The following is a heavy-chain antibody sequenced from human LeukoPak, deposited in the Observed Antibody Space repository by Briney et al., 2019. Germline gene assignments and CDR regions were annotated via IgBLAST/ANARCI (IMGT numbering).Heavy chain of an antibody. CDR3: ASGGGYCSGGSCTDY. D-gene: IGHD2-15*01. V-gene: IGHV1-18*01. Sequence: GASVKVSCKASGYIFTSYGMSWVRQAPGQGLEWMGWISAYNGNTNYAQKLQGRVTMTTDTSTSTAYMELRSLRSDDTAVYYCASGGGYCSGGSCTDYWGQGTLVTVSS. CDR1: GYIFTSYG. CDR2: ISAYNGNT. J-gene: IGHJ4*02.